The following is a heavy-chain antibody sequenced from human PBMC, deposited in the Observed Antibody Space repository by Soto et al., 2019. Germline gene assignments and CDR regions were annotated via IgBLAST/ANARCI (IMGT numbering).Heavy chain of an antibody. CDR2: ISYSGST. Sequence: QVQLQESGPGLVKPSQTLSLTCTVSGGSISSGDYYWSWIRQPPGKGLEWIGYISYSGSTYYNPSLKSRLTISVDTSKSQFSLKLTSVTAADTAVYYCVTLCGAAAPFDYWGQGTLVTVSS. CDR3: VTLCGAAAPFDY. V-gene: IGHV4-30-4*01. J-gene: IGHJ4*02. D-gene: IGHD6-13*01. CDR1: GGSISSGDYY.